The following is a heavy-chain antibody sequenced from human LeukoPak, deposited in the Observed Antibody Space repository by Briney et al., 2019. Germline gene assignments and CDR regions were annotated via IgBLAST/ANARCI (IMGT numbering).Heavy chain of an antibody. CDR3: ARDIGGTAMVKDY. Sequence: PGGSLRLSCAASGFTFSSYSMNWVRQAPGKGLEWVSSISSSSSSYIYYADSVKGRFTISRDNAKNSLYLQMNSLRAEDTAVYYCARDIGGTAMVKDYWGQGTLVTVSS. V-gene: IGHV3-21*01. D-gene: IGHD5-18*01. CDR2: ISSSSSSYI. J-gene: IGHJ4*02. CDR1: GFTFSSYS.